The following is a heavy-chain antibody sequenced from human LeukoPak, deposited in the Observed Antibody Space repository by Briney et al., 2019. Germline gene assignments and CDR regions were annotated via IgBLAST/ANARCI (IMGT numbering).Heavy chain of an antibody. D-gene: IGHD1-26*01. CDR3: AKERGRGSYFPLDY. J-gene: IGHJ4*02. CDR2: ISGSGGST. Sequence: GGSLRLSCVASGFTFSSYAMSWVRQAPGKGLEWVSAISGSGGSTYYADSVKGRFTISRDNPKNTLYLQMNSLRAEDTAVYYCAKERGRGSYFPLDYWGQGTLVTVSS. V-gene: IGHV3-23*01. CDR1: GFTFSSYA.